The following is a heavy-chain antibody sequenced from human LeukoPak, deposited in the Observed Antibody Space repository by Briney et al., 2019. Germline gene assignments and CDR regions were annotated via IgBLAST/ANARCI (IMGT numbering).Heavy chain of an antibody. D-gene: IGHD6-19*01. Sequence: GGSLRLSCTASGFTFSGHWIHWVRQPPGMGLVWVSRINERGTDSMYAESVKGRFTISRDNAKNTVYLQMNSLRAEDTAVYYCAISSCWYNFDYWGQGTLVTVSS. CDR3: AISSCWYNFDY. CDR2: INERGTDS. CDR1: GFTFSGHW. V-gene: IGHV3-74*03. J-gene: IGHJ4*02.